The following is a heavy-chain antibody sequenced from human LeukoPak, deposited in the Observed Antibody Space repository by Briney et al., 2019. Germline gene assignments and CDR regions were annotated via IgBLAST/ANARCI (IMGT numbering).Heavy chain of an antibody. CDR3: ARANQGGYYDSSGYYPFDY. Sequence: SQTLSLTCTVSGGSISSGDYYWSWIRQPPGTGLEWIGYTYYSGSTYYNPSLKSRVTISVDTSKNQFSLKLSSVTAADTAVYYCARANQGGYYDSSGYYPFDYWGQGTLVTVSS. CDR2: TYYSGST. D-gene: IGHD3-22*01. V-gene: IGHV4-30-4*08. CDR1: GGSISSGDYY. J-gene: IGHJ4*02.